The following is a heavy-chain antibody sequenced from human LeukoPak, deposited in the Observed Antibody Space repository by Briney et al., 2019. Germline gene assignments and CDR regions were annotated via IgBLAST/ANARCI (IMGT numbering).Heavy chain of an antibody. CDR3: ARGSAFDP. J-gene: IGHJ5*02. Sequence: PSETLSLTCAVYGGSFSGYYWSWIRQPPGKGLEWIGEINPSGSTNYNPSLKSRVTISVDTSKNQFSLKLSSVTAADTAVYYCARGSAFDPWGQGTLVTVSS. CDR2: INPSGST. V-gene: IGHV4-34*01. CDR1: GGSFSGYY.